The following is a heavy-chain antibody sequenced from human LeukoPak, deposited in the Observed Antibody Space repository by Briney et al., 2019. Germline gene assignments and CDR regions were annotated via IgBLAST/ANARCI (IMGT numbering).Heavy chain of an antibody. J-gene: IGHJ6*03. CDR2: ISYDGGNR. CDR3: ARARIKTSSGYYYYMDV. D-gene: IGHD3-10*01. Sequence: QAWGSLRLSFAASGFTFSNYVMHWVRQAPGKGLEWVAVISYDGGNRYYADSVKGRFTISRDNSRNTLFLQMNSLTAEDTAVFYCARARIKTSSGYYYYMDVWGKGTTVTVSS. CDR1: GFTFSNYV. V-gene: IGHV3-30*16.